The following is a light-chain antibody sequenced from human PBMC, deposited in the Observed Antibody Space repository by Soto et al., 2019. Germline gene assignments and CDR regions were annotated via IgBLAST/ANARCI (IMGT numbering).Light chain of an antibody. CDR3: GTLDSSLSAGV. J-gene: IGLJ2*01. CDR1: SSNSGNNY. CDR2: DNN. V-gene: IGLV1-51*01. Sequence: QSVLTQPPSVSASPGQKVTISCSGSSSNSGNNYVSWYQQLPGTAPKLLIYDNNKRPSGIPDRFSGSKSGTSATLGITGLQTGDEADYYCGTLDSSLSAGVFGGGTKLTVL.